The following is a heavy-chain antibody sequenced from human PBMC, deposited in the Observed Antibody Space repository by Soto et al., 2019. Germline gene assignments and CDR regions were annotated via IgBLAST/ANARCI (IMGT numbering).Heavy chain of an antibody. CDR2: IIPIFGTA. CDR3: ARGAAYCGGDCSIRGWFDP. D-gene: IGHD2-21*02. CDR1: GGTFSRYP. Sequence: SVKVSCKASGGTFSRYPISWVRQAPGQGLAWMGGIIPIFGTANYAQKFQGRVTITADESTSTAYMELSSLRSEDTAVYYCARGAAYCGGDCSIRGWFDPWGQGTLVTVSS. J-gene: IGHJ5*02. V-gene: IGHV1-69*13.